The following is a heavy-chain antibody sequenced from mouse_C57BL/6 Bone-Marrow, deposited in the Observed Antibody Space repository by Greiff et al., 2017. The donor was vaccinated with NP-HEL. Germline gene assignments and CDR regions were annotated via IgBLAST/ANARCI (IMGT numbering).Heavy chain of an antibody. CDR2: INYDGSST. V-gene: IGHV5-16*01. Sequence: DVKLVESEGGLVQPGSSMKLSCTASGFTFSDYYMAWVRQVPEKGLEWVANINYDGSSTYYLDSLKSRFIISRDNAKNILYLQMSSLKSEDTATYYCARAELDYWGQGTTLTVSS. J-gene: IGHJ2*01. CDR3: ARAELDY. CDR1: GFTFSDYY.